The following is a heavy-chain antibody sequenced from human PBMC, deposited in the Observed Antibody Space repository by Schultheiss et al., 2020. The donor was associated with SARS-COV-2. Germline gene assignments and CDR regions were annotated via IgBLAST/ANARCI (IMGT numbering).Heavy chain of an antibody. CDR3: ASTGRLGQWLVPRFDP. CDR2: INAGDGNT. D-gene: IGHD6-19*01. CDR1: GYTFTSYA. Sequence: ASVKVSCKASGYTFTSYAMHWVRQAPGQRLEWMGWINAGDGNTKYSQKFQGRVTITADKSTSTAYMELSSLRSEDTAVYYCASTGRLGQWLVPRFDPWGQGTLVTVSS. V-gene: IGHV1-3*01. J-gene: IGHJ5*02.